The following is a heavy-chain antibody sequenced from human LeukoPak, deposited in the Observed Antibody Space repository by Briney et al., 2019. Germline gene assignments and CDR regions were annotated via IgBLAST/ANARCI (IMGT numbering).Heavy chain of an antibody. J-gene: IGHJ4*02. V-gene: IGHV4-38-2*01. Sequence: SETLSLTCAVSGYSISSGYYWGWIRPPPGKGLEWIGKIYHSGSTYYNPSLKSRVTISVDTSKNQFSLKLSSVTAADTAVYYCARDGDTLDYWGQGTLVTVSS. CDR3: ARDGDTLDY. D-gene: IGHD5-18*01. CDR2: IYHSGST. CDR1: GYSISSGYY.